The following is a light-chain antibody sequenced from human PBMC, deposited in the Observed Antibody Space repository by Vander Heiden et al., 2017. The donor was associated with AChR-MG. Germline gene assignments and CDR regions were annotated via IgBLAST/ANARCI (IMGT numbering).Light chain of an antibody. CDR1: QLGHKY. CDR2: QDN. V-gene: IGLV3-1*01. J-gene: IGLJ2*01. Sequence: SYELTQPPSVSVSPGRTASIPCSGDQLGHKYISWYQQKPGQSPVLVIYQDNKRPSGIPERFSGSNSGNTATLTISGTQVVDEADYYCQAWDSSTMIFGGGTKLTVL. CDR3: QAWDSSTMI.